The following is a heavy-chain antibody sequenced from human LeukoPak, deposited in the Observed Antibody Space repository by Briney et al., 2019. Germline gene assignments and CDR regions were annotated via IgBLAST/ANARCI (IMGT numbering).Heavy chain of an antibody. J-gene: IGHJ5*02. CDR2: INPNSGGT. V-gene: IGHV1-2*02. Sequence: ASVKVSCKASGYTFTGYYMHWVRQAPGQGLEWMGWINPNSGGTNYAQKFQGRVTMTRDTSISTAYMELSRLRSDDTAVYYCARNIRSEEQLGFDPWGQGTLVTVSS. CDR3: ARNIRSEEQLGFDP. CDR1: GYTFTGYY. D-gene: IGHD6-13*01.